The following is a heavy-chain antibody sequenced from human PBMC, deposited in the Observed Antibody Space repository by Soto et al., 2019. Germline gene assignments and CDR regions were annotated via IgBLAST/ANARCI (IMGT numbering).Heavy chain of an antibody. CDR3: ARGINFDYVWGSARTHFDY. Sequence: SETLSLTCAVYGGSFSGYYWSWIRQPPGKGLEWIGEINHSGSTNYKPSLKSRVTISVDTSKNQFSLKLSSVTAADTAMYDCARGINFDYVWGSARTHFDYWGQGTLVTVSS. D-gene: IGHD3-16*01. V-gene: IGHV4-34*01. CDR1: GGSFSGYY. CDR2: INHSGST. J-gene: IGHJ4*02.